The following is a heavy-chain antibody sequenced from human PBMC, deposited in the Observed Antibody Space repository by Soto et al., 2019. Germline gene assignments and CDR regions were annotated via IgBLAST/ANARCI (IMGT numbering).Heavy chain of an antibody. D-gene: IGHD3-3*01. CDR2: ISWNSGSI. Sequence: EVQLVESGGGLVQPGRSLRLSCAASGFTFDDYAMHWVRPAPGKGLEWVSGISWNSGSIGYADYVKGRFTISRDNAKNSLYLQMNSLRAEDTALYYCAKDSKDYDFWSGYYPPHYFSDNMDVWGKGTKVAVSS. V-gene: IGHV3-9*01. CDR3: AKDSKDYDFWSGYYPPHYFSDNMDV. CDR1: GFTFDDYA. J-gene: IGHJ6*03.